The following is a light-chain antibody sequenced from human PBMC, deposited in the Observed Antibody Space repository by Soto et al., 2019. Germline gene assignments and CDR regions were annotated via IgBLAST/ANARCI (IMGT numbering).Light chain of an antibody. CDR1: QSVGTN. V-gene: IGKV3-15*01. CDR2: DAF. CDR3: QQYNNWPYT. J-gene: IGKJ2*01. Sequence: EIVLTHSPATLSVSPGERATLSCRASQSVGTNLAWYQQRPGQPPRLLIYDAFTRATDNPARFSGGGSGTEFTLTFSSLQSEDFAVYYGQQYNNWPYTFGQGTKLQIK.